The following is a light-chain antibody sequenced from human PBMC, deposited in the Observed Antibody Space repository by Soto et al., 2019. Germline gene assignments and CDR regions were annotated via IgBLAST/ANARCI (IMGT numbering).Light chain of an antibody. CDR1: SSNIGAGYD. CDR3: QSYDSSLSGGV. CDR2: GNS. J-gene: IGLJ3*02. V-gene: IGLV1-40*01. Sequence: VLTQPPSVSGAPGQRVTISCTGSSSNIGAGYDVHWYQQLPGTAPKLLIYGNSNRPSGVPDRFSGSKSGTSASLAITGLQAEDEADYYCQSYDSSLSGGVFGGGTKLTVL.